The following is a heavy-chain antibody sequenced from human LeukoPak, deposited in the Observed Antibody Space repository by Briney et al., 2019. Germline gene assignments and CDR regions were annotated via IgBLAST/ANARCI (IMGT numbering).Heavy chain of an antibody. CDR3: ARDRTTVTTVAYYYYMDV. Sequence: SETLSLTCTVSGGSISSYYWSWIRQPAGKGLERIGRIYTSGSTNYNPSLKSRVTMSVDTSKNQFSLKLSSVTAADTAVYYCARDRTTVTTVAYYYYMDVWGKGTTVTVSS. CDR1: GGSISSYY. CDR2: IYTSGST. D-gene: IGHD4-11*01. V-gene: IGHV4-4*07. J-gene: IGHJ6*03.